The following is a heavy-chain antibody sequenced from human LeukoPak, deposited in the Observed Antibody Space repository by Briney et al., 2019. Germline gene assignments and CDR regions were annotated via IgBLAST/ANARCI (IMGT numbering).Heavy chain of an antibody. J-gene: IGHJ4*02. CDR2: IKQDGSEK. D-gene: IGHD2-21*01. V-gene: IGHV3-7*01. Sequence: GGSLRLSCAAPGFTFSSYWMSWVRQAPGKGLEWVANIKQDGSEKYYVDSVKGRFTISRDNAKNSLYLQMNSLRAEDTAVYYCARDFAPSMGVVVIADIDYWGQGTLVTVSS. CDR1: GFTFSSYW. CDR3: ARDFAPSMGVVVIADIDY.